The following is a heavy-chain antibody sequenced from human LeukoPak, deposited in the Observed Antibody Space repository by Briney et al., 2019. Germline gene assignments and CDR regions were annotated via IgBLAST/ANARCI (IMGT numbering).Heavy chain of an antibody. Sequence: GGSLRLSCAASGFTFSSYAMHWVRQAPGKGLEWVAVISYDGSNKYYADSVKGLFTISRDNSKNTLYLQMNSLRAEDTAVYYCATAFGTGAPFEYWGQGTLVTVSS. CDR2: ISYDGSNK. V-gene: IGHV3-30-3*01. CDR1: GFTFSSYA. J-gene: IGHJ4*02. D-gene: IGHD2-8*02. CDR3: ATAFGTGAPFEY.